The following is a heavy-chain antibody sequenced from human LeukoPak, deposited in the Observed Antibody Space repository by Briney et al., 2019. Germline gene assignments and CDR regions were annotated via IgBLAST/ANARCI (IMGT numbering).Heavy chain of an antibody. CDR3: AREFSGYDFDY. V-gene: IGHV4-34*01. CDR2: INHSGST. J-gene: IGHJ4*02. Sequence: SETLSLTCAVYGGSFSGYYWSWIRQPPGKGLEWIGEINHSGSTNYNPSLKSRVTMSVDTSKNQFSLKLSSVTAADTAVYYCAREFSGYDFDYWGQGTLVTVSS. CDR1: GGSFSGYY. D-gene: IGHD5-12*01.